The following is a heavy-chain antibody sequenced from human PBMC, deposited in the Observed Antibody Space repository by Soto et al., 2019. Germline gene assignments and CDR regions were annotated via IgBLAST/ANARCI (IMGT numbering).Heavy chain of an antibody. CDR3: ASQHYYDSSGYSVVY. V-gene: IGHV4-59*08. Sequence: SETLSLTCTVSGGSISSYYWSWIRQPPGKGLEWIGYIYYSGSTNYNPSLKSRVTISVDTSKNQFSLKLSSVTAADTAVYYCASQHYYDSSGYSVVYWGQGTLVTFSS. D-gene: IGHD3-22*01. CDR2: IYYSGST. J-gene: IGHJ4*02. CDR1: GGSISSYY.